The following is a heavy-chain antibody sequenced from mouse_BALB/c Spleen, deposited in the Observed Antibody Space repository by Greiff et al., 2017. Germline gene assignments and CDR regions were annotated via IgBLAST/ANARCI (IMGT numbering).Heavy chain of an antibody. CDR2: ISSGGSYT. J-gene: IGHJ4*01. CDR3: TRGDRSYAMDY. D-gene: IGHD2-14*01. Sequence: LVESGGGLVKPGGSLKLSCAASGFTFSSYTMSWVRQTPEKRLEWVATISSGGSYTYYPDSVKGRFTISRDNAKNTLYLQTSSLKSEDTAMYYCTRGDRSYAMDYWGQGTSVTVSS. CDR1: GFTFSSYT. V-gene: IGHV5-6-4*01.